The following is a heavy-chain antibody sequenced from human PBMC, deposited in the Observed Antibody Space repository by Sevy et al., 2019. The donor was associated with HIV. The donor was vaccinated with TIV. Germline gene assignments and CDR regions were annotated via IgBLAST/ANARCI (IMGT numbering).Heavy chain of an antibody. CDR1: AFTFSDYY. Sequence: GGSLRLSCVASAFTFSDYYRSWIRQAPGKGLEWVSYISGSDGAIYYADSVKGRFTISRDNTKNSLYLQMTSLTAEDTAVYYCARDHVKDGDLGDYYYFAMDVWGQGTTVTVSS. CDR3: ARDHVKDGDLGDYYYFAMDV. J-gene: IGHJ6*02. V-gene: IGHV3-11*01. CDR2: ISGSDGAI. D-gene: IGHD4-17*01.